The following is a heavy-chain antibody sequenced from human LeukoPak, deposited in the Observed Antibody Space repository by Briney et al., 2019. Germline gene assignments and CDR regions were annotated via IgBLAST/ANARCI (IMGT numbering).Heavy chain of an antibody. Sequence: PGGSLRLSCAASGFTFSSFSMTWVRQAPGKGLEWVSSIIVSGTTYYADSVKGRFTISRDSFRGTLFLQMDSLRVEDTAVYFCAKGSVGNVDFASWGQGALVTVSS. CDR3: AKGSVGNVDFAS. J-gene: IGHJ4*02. D-gene: IGHD3-16*01. CDR2: IIVSGTT. CDR1: GFTFSSFS. V-gene: IGHV3-23*01.